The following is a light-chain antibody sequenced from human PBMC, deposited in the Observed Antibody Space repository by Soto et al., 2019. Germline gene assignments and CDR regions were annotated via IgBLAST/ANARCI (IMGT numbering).Light chain of an antibody. J-gene: IGLJ1*01. Sequence: QSALTQPAPVSGSPGQSITISGTGTSSDVGGYNYVSWYQQHPGKAPKLMIYDVSNRPSGVSNRFSGSKSGNTASLTISGLQAEDEADYYCSSYTSSSTLCVFGTGTKVTVL. CDR1: SSDVGGYNY. CDR3: SSYTSSSTLCV. CDR2: DVS. V-gene: IGLV2-14*01.